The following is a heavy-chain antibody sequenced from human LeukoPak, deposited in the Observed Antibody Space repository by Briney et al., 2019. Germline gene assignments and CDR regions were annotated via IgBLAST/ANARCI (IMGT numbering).Heavy chain of an antibody. Sequence: LPGGSLRLSCTASGFTFSNYGMHWVRQAPGKGLEWVTFISYDGSNKYYADSLKGRFTISRDNSKNTLYLQMNSLRADDTAVYYCAKDEPWGPTTNLYYYGMDVWGQGTTVTVSS. CDR1: GFTFSNYG. J-gene: IGHJ6*02. CDR3: AKDEPWGPTTNLYYYGMDV. D-gene: IGHD1-26*01. V-gene: IGHV3-30*18. CDR2: ISYDGSNK.